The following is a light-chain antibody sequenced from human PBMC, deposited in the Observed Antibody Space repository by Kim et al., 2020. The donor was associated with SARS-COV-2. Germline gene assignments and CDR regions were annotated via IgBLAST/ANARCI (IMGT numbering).Light chain of an antibody. Sequence: ALGQTVRITCQGDSLRSYSESWYQQKPGQAPVLLIYGNDKRPSGIPDRFSGSSSTNTASLTITGAQAEDETDYYCSSRDSSGYRLVFGGGTQLTVL. J-gene: IGLJ3*02. CDR1: SLRSYS. V-gene: IGLV3-19*01. CDR3: SSRDSSGYRLV. CDR2: GND.